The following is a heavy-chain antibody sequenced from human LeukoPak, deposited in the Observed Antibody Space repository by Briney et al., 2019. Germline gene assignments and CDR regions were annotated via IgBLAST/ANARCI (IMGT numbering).Heavy chain of an antibody. J-gene: IGHJ4*02. Sequence: GGSLRLSCAASGFTLSRYAVSWVRQAPGKGLEWVSAISGSGGSRYYADSVKGRFNISRDNSKNTLYLQMNSLRAEDTAVYYCAPNEPVFDYWGQGTLVTVSS. V-gene: IGHV3-23*01. CDR1: GFTLSRYA. CDR3: APNEPVFDY. D-gene: IGHD1-1*01. CDR2: ISGSGGSR.